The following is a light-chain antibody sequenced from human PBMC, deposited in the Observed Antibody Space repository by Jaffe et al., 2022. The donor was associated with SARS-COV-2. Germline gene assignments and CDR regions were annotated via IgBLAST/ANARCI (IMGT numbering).Light chain of an antibody. Sequence: EIVMTQSPATLSVSPGERVTLSCRASQSVSSNLAWYQHKPGQAPRLLIYGASTRATGIPARFSGSGSATEFTLTISSLQSEDFAVYYCQQYNNWPPLTFGGGTKVEIK. V-gene: IGKV3-15*01. CDR1: QSVSSN. CDR3: QQYNNWPPLT. J-gene: IGKJ4*01. CDR2: GAS.